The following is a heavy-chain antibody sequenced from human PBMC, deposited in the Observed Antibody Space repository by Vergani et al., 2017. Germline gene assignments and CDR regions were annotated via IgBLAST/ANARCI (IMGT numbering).Heavy chain of an antibody. CDR1: GFTFSSYG. CDR3: ARYTSGALDS. Sequence: QVQVVESGGGVVQPGRSLRLSCAASGFTFSSYGIHWVRQAPGKGLEGVAVISSDGSKKYYGDSVKGRFTISRDHSKNTLFLQMNSLRAEDTAVSYCARYTSGALDSWGQGTLVTVSS. V-gene: IGHV3-30*03. CDR2: ISSDGSKK. J-gene: IGHJ4*02. D-gene: IGHD4/OR15-4a*01.